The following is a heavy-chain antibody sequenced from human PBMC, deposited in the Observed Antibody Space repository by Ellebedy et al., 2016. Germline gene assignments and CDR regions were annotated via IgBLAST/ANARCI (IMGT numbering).Heavy chain of an antibody. CDR1: GFKFSPYA. CDR3: ARDQTVTGPSTTDN. D-gene: IGHD6-19*01. J-gene: IGHJ4*02. Sequence: GESLKISCVASGFKFSPYAMTWVRQVPGKGLEWVSSLMSSDESASYADSVRGRSTISRDNAKNTLYLQMNSLRPEDTAVYYCARDQTVTGPSTTDNWGQGILVSVSS. V-gene: IGHV3-20*04. CDR2: LMSSDESA.